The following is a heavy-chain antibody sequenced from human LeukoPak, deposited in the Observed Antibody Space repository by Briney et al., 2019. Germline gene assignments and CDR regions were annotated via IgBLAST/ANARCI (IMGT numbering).Heavy chain of an antibody. CDR2: MSYEGTNK. V-gene: IGHV3-30*03. D-gene: IGHD2-15*01. Sequence: GTPLRLSCAASGFTLTTYSIHWVRQAPGKGPEGVAVMSYEGTNKYYADAVKGRFIISRDNSENTVYLQMNDLRAEDTAVYYCARVRVPSRILLPYFDYWGQGTLVTASS. J-gene: IGHJ4*02. CDR3: ARVRVPSRILLPYFDY. CDR1: GFTLTTYS.